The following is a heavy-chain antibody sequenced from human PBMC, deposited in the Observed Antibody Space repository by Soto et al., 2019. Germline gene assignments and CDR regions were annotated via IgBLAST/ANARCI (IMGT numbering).Heavy chain of an antibody. CDR3: ARVGGVGAPPGTDY. CDR2: VIPILGQA. J-gene: IGHJ4*02. CDR1: GGTFSSYV. Sequence: QLVQSGAEVKKPGSSVKISCKASGGTFSSYVISWLRQAPGQGLEWMGGVIPILGQAYYAPNLQDRLTITADDSTRTAYMELNRLTSADTAVYFCARVGGVGAPPGTDYWGQGTLVTVSS. D-gene: IGHD1-26*01. V-gene: IGHV1-69*01.